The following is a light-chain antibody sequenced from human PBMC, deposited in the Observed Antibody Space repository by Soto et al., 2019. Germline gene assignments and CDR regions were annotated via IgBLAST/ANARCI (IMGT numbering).Light chain of an antibody. Sequence: EIVLTQSPGTLSLSPGERATLSCRASQSVRSSYLAWYQQKPGQAPRLLIYGASSRATGLPDRFSGRGSGTGFTLTISRQQPGDYAVYYCQQYGSSPNTFGQGDKLEI. V-gene: IGKV3-20*01. CDR3: QQYGSSPNT. CDR1: QSVRSSY. CDR2: GAS. J-gene: IGKJ2*01.